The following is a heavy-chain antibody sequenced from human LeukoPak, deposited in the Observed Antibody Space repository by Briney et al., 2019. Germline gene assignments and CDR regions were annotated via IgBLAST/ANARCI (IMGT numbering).Heavy chain of an antibody. CDR3: AKDGASGSYYYYYYMDV. J-gene: IGHJ6*03. CDR2: ISYDGSNK. D-gene: IGHD1-26*01. V-gene: IGHV3-30*18. CDR1: GFTFSSYG. Sequence: PGGSLRLSCAASGFTFSSYGMHWVRQAPGKGLEWVAAISYDGSNKYYADSVKGRFTISRDNSKNTLYLQMNILRAEDTAVYYCAKDGASGSYYYYYYMDVWGKGTTVTVSS.